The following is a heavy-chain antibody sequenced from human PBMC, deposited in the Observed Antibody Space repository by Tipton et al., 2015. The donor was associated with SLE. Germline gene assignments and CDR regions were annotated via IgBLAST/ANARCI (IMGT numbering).Heavy chain of an antibody. CDR1: GGSISSGSYY. V-gene: IGHV4-61*09. CDR3: ARGYYDFWSGYSNYYYYYGIDV. CDR2: IYTSGST. J-gene: IGHJ6*02. D-gene: IGHD3-3*01. Sequence: TLSLTCTVSGGSISSGSYYWSWIRQPAGKGLEWIGYIYTSGSTNYNPSLKSRVTISVDTSKNQFSLKLSSVTAADTAVYYCARGYYDFWSGYSNYYYYYGIDVWGQGTTVTVSS.